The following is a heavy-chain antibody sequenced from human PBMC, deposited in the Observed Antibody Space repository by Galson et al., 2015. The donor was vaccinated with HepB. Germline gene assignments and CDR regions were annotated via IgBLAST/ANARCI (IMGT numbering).Heavy chain of an antibody. V-gene: IGHV1-46*01. CDR2: IFAGGGST. CDR1: GYTFTSNG. CDR3: ARETPDTYYFDY. D-gene: IGHD2-15*01. J-gene: IGHJ4*02. Sequence: SVKVSCKASGYTFTSNGISWVRQAPGQGPEWMGKIFAGGGSTRYAERFQGRVTLTRDSSTSTIYMEVSSLRSDDTAVYYCARETPDTYYFDYWGQGTLVTVSS.